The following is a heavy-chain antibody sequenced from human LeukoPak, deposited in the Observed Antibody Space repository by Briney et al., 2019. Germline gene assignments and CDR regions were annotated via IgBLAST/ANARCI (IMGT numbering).Heavy chain of an antibody. CDR3: ARILLAAGAFDI. V-gene: IGHV3-48*01. J-gene: IGHJ3*02. CDR1: GFTFSSYS. Sequence: PGGSLRLSCAASGFTFSSYSMNWLRQAPGKGLEWVSYIRSSSNTIYYADSVKGRFTISRDNAKNSLYLQMNSLRAEDTAVYYCARILLAAGAFDIWGQGTMVTVSS. CDR2: IRSSSNTI. D-gene: IGHD2-15*01.